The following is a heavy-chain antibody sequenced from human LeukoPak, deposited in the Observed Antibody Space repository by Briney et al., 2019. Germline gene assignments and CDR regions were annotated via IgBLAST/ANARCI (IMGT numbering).Heavy chain of an antibody. Sequence: GGSLRLSCAASGFTFSSYAMSWVRQAPGKGLEWVSSISGSGGTTYYADSVKGRFTISRDNSKNTLYLQMNSLRAEDTAVYYCAKDHQWLVRGNFDYWGQGTLVTVSS. CDR1: GFTFSSYA. D-gene: IGHD6-19*01. J-gene: IGHJ4*02. CDR3: AKDHQWLVRGNFDY. CDR2: ISGSGGTT. V-gene: IGHV3-23*01.